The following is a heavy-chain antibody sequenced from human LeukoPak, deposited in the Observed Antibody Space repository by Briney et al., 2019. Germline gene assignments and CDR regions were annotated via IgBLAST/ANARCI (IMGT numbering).Heavy chain of an antibody. J-gene: IGHJ6*03. D-gene: IGHD7-27*01. CDR1: GGSISSYY. V-gene: IGHV4-59*01. CDR3: ARRTGAYYYYYMDV. Sequence: PSETLSLTCTVSGGSISSYYWSWIRQPPGKGLEWIGYIYCSGSTNYNPSLKSRVTISVDTSKNQFSLKLSSVTAADTAVYYCARRTGAYYYYYMDVWGKGTTVTVSS. CDR2: IYCSGST.